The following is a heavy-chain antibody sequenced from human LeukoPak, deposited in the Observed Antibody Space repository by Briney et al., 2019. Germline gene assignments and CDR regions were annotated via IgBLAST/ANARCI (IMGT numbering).Heavy chain of an antibody. Sequence: ASVKVSCKASGYTFTSFDINWVRQATGQGLEWMGWVNPNSGNTGYAQKFQGRVTTTRNTSTSTAYMELSSLTSEDTAVYFCARLILSEKYYGNYFDYWGQGTLVTVSS. V-gene: IGHV1-8*01. J-gene: IGHJ4*02. CDR3: ARLILSEKYYGNYFDY. CDR2: VNPNSGNT. CDR1: GYTFTSFD. D-gene: IGHD3-10*01.